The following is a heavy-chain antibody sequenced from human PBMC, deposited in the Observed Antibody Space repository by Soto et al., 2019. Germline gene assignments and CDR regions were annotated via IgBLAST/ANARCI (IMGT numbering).Heavy chain of an antibody. CDR1: GFSFSSYA. CDR2: IGGSGEGT. V-gene: IGHV3-23*01. J-gene: IGHJ4*02. D-gene: IGHD3-10*01. CDR3: AKDSAGWFGKFLNYFDS. Sequence: EVQLLESGGVKVQPGGSPRLSCAASGFSFSSYAMAWVRQAPGKGLEWVSLIGGSGEGTHYTDSVRGRFSISRDNSQTTLFMQMNRLRADDTAIYYCAKDSAGWFGKFLNYFDSGGQGTRVTVS.